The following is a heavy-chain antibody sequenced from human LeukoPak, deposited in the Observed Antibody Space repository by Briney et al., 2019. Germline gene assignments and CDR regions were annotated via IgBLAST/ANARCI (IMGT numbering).Heavy chain of an antibody. J-gene: IGHJ4*02. D-gene: IGHD1-26*01. CDR1: GHSISSRSYY. CDR2: IYYSRST. V-gene: IGHV4-39*01. CDR3: ASLPVSGSYLLDY. Sequence: PSDTQSLTCTVSGHSISSRSYYWGWLRQPPGSGLQRCGCIYYSRSTYCNPSLKSRVTISVDTSKNQFSLKLSSVTAADTAVYYCASLPVSGSYLLDYWGQGTLVTVSS.